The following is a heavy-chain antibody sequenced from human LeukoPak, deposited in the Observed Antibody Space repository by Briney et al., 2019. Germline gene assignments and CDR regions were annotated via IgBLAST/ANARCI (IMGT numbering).Heavy chain of an antibody. D-gene: IGHD7-27*01. CDR2: IDPSDSDI. Sequence: GASLLISCEASGSSFTSYWIGWVRPLPGKGQEWMGIIDPSDSDIRDTPSFQGQVTISADKSLSTAYLQWNSLKASDTAIYYCARQTAMGRSGDYWGQGTLVTVSS. V-gene: IGHV5-51*01. CDR3: ARQTAMGRSGDY. J-gene: IGHJ4*02. CDR1: GSSFTSYW.